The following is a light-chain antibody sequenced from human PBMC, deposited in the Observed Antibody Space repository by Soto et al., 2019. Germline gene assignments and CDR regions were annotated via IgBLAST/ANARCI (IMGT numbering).Light chain of an antibody. J-gene: IGLJ2*01. CDR3: SSYTRNSTLV. CDR1: SSDVRGYNY. Sequence: QSALTQPASVSGSLGQSITISCTGTSSDVRGYNYVSWYQQHPGKAPKLMIYEVSNRPSGVSNRFSGSKSGNTASLTISGLQAEDEADYYCSSYTRNSTLVFGGGTKLTVL. CDR2: EVS. V-gene: IGLV2-14*01.